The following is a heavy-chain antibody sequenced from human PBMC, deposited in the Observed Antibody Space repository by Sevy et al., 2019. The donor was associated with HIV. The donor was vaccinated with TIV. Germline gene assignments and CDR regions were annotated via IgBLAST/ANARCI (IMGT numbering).Heavy chain of an antibody. CDR3: VREGSLRYFDV. CDR2: ISDRGSTI. V-gene: IGHV3-11*01. Sequence: GGFLRLSCAASGFTFSDYYMSWIRQAPGRGLEWVSYISDRGSTIYYADSVKGRYTISRDNAKKSLFLQMNSLRAEDTAVYYCVREGSLRYFDVWGRGTLVTVSS. CDR1: GFTFSDYY. D-gene: IGHD3-10*01. J-gene: IGHJ2*01.